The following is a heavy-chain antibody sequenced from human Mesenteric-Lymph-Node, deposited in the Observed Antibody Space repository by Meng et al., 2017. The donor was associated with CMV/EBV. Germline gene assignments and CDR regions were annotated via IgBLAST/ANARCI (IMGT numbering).Heavy chain of an antibody. D-gene: IGHD3-22*01. CDR3: ARTYYHYTSGYSEDFDY. Sequence: LTCRSNCMNWVRQAPGEGLEWVAVISYDGSNEYYADPVKGRFTISRDNSKNTVNLQLNSLSAEDTAVYYCARTYYHYTSGYSEDFDYWGQGTLVTVSS. V-gene: IGHV3-30-3*01. CDR2: ISYDGSNE. CDR1: LTCRSNC. J-gene: IGHJ4*02.